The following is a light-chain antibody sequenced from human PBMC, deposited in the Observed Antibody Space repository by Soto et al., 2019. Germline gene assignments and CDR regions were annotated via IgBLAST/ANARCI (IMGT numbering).Light chain of an antibody. CDR3: QQYGSSPT. Sequence: EIVLTQSPGTLSLSPGERATLYCRSSQSVSSSYLAWYQQKPGQAPRLLIYDVSSMATGIPDRFSGSGSGTDFTLTISRLESEDFAVYYYQQYGSSPTFGQGTKVQIK. CDR2: DVS. V-gene: IGKV3-20*01. CDR1: QSVSSSY. J-gene: IGKJ1*01.